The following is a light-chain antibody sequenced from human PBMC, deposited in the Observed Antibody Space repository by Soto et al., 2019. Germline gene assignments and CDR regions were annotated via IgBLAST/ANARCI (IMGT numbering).Light chain of an antibody. CDR1: QSVSSN. CDR2: GAS. CDR3: QQYNNWVT. J-gene: IGKJ4*01. V-gene: IGKV3-15*01. Sequence: EIVVTQSPGTLSLSPGEGATLSCRASQSVSSNLAWYQQKPGQAPRLLIYGASTRATGIPARFSGSGSGTEFTLTISSLQSEDFAVYYCQQYNNWVTFGGGTKVDIK.